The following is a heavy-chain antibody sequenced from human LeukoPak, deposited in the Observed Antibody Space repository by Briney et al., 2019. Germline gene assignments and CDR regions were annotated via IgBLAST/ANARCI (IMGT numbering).Heavy chain of an antibody. J-gene: IGHJ3*02. V-gene: IGHV3-21*01. D-gene: IGHD3-3*01. CDR2: ISSSSSYI. CDR3: ARGRITIFGVVIPNDAFDI. Sequence: GGSLRLSCAASGFTFSSYSMNWVRQAPGKGLEWVSSISSSSSYIYYADSVKGRFTISRDNAKNSLCLQMNSLRAEDTAVYYCARGRITIFGVVIPNDAFDIWGQGTMVTVSS. CDR1: GFTFSSYS.